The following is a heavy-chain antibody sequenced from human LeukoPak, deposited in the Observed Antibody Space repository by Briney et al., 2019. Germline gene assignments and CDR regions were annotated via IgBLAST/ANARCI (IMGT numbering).Heavy chain of an antibody. CDR3: ARGGSGWPYYFDY. J-gene: IGHJ4*02. CDR2: IHYSGST. Sequence: PSETLSLTCTVSGGSISSYYWSWIRQPPGKGLEWIGYIHYSGSTNYNPSLKSRVTISVDTSKNQFSLKLSSVTAADTAVYYCARGGSGWPYYFDYWGQGTLVTVSS. D-gene: IGHD6-19*01. V-gene: IGHV4-59*01. CDR1: GGSISSYY.